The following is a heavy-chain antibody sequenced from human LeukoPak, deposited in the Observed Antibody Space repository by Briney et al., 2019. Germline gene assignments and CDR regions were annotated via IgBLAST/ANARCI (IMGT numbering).Heavy chain of an antibody. CDR1: GYSFTTYW. CDR2: IYSGDSDT. Sequence: GESLQISSQGSGYSFTTYWIGWVRQMPGKGLEWMGSIYSGDSDTRYSPSFQGQVTIPSDKSINTAYLQWSSLKASDTAMYYCARQGTSFDCWGQGTLVTVSS. V-gene: IGHV5-51*01. J-gene: IGHJ4*02. CDR3: ARQGTSFDC.